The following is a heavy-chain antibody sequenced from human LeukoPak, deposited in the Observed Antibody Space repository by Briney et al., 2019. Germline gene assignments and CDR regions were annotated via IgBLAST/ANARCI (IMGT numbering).Heavy chain of an antibody. CDR2: ISYDGSNK. J-gene: IGHJ4*02. D-gene: IGHD6-19*01. V-gene: IGHV3-30*03. CDR3: ATAYSSGWYYFDY. Sequence: GGSLRLSCAASGFTFSSYGMNWVRQAPGKGLEWVAVISYDGSNKYYADSVKGRFTISRDNSKNTLYLQMNSLRAEDTAVYYCATAYSSGWYYFDYWGQGTLVTVSS. CDR1: GFTFSSYG.